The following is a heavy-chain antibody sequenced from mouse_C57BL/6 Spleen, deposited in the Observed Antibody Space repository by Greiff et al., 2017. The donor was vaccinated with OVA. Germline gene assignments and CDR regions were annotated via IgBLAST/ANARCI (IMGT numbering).Heavy chain of an antibody. CDR1: GYAFTNYL. CDR3: ARGGYSFDY. J-gene: IGHJ2*01. CDR2: INPGSGGT. Sequence: QVQLQQSGAELVRPGTSVKVSCKASGYAFTNYLIEWVKQRPGQGLEWIGVINPGSGGTNYNEKFKGKATLTADKSSSTAYMQLSSLTSEDSAVYFCARGGYSFDYWGQGTTLTVSS. V-gene: IGHV1-54*01.